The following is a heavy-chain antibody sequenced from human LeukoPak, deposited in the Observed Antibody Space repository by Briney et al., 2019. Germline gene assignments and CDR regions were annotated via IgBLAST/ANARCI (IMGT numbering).Heavy chain of an antibody. CDR2: IYSDGTT. CDR1: GFTVRNNY. V-gene: IGHV3-66*01. CDR3: GALSRTTPLGGV. Sequence: GGSLRLSCAASGFTVRNNYMTWGRQAPGKGLEWVSLIYSDGTTQYADSVEGRFTISRDNSKNTLYLQMNSLRAEDTAVYYCGALSRTTPLGGVGGQGTLVTVSS. D-gene: IGHD1-1*01. J-gene: IGHJ4*02.